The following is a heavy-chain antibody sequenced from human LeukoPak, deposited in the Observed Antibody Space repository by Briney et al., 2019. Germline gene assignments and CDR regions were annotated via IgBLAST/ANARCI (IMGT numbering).Heavy chain of an antibody. CDR3: ARDPGLGGGTFDY. CDR1: GFTFSSYG. D-gene: IGHD1-26*01. Sequence: GGSLRLSCAASGFTFSSYGMHWVRQAPGKGLEWVAVIWYDGSNKYYADSVKGRFTISRDNSKNTLYLQMNSLRAEDTAVYYCARDPGLGGGTFDYWGQGTLVTVSS. J-gene: IGHJ4*02. CDR2: IWYDGSNK. V-gene: IGHV3-33*01.